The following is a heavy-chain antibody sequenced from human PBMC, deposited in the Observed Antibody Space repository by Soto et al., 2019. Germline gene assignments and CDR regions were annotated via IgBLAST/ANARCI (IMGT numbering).Heavy chain of an antibody. V-gene: IGHV4-59*08. Sequence: QVQLQESGPGLVRPSETLSLTCTVSGGSISSYSWGWIRQPPGKGLEWIGYIYNSGTTNYNPSLKGRVTIAVDTSKKQISLRLRSVTAADTAVYYCARRLGGFDSWGQGTLVTVSS. J-gene: IGHJ4*02. D-gene: IGHD3-16*01. CDR3: ARRLGGFDS. CDR2: IYNSGTT. CDR1: GGSISSYS.